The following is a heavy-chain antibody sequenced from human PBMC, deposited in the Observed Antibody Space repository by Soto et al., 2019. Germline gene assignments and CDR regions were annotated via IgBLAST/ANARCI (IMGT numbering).Heavy chain of an antibody. V-gene: IGHV3-30*18. CDR2: ISYDGSNK. D-gene: IGHD3-3*01. Sequence: QVQLVESGGGVVQPGRSLRLSCAASGFTFSSYGMHWVRQAPGKGLEWVAVISYDGSNKYYADSVKGRFTISRDNSKNTLYLQMNSLRAEDTAVYYCAKDFYLGVVMNYYYGMDVWGQGTTVTVSS. CDR3: AKDFYLGVVMNYYYGMDV. CDR1: GFTFSSYG. J-gene: IGHJ6*02.